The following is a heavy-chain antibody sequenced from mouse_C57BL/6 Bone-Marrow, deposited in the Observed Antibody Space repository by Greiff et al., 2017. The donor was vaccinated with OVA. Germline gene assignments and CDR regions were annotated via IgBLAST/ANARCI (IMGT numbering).Heavy chain of an antibody. J-gene: IGHJ1*03. Sequence: EVKLLESGGGLVQPGGSLKLSCAASGFTFSDSGMHWVRQAPEKGLEWVAYISSGSSTIYYADTVKGRFTISRDKAKKTLFLQMTSLRSEDTAMYYCARHGSWCFDVWGTGTTVTVSS. CDR3: ARHGSWCFDV. CDR1: GFTFSDSG. CDR2: ISSGSSTI. V-gene: IGHV5-17*01. D-gene: IGHD1-1*01.